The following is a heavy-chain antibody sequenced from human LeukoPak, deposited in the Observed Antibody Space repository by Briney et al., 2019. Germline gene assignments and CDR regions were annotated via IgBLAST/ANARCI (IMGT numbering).Heavy chain of an antibody. J-gene: IGHJ4*02. V-gene: IGHV3-23*01. Sequence: GGSLRLSCAASGFTFSSYAMSWVRQAPGKGLEWVSAISGSGGSTYYADSVKDRFTISRDNSKNTLYLQMNSLRAEDTAVYYCAKVKNYEPRDLNDYWGQGTLVTVSS. CDR2: ISGSGGST. CDR3: AKVKNYEPRDLNDY. D-gene: IGHD3-3*01. CDR1: GFTFSSYA.